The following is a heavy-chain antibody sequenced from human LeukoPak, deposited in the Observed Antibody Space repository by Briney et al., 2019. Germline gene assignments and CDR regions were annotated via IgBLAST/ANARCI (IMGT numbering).Heavy chain of an antibody. CDR2: INTNSGGT. CDR1: GYTFTGYY. J-gene: IGHJ4*02. V-gene: IGHV1-2*06. CDR3: ARGAYCSGVSCLQPKRYDY. Sequence: ASVKVSCKASGYTFTGYYMHWVRQAPGQGLEWMGRINTNSGGTNYAQKFQGRVTMTRDTSISTAYMELSRLRSDDTAVYYCARGAYCSGVSCLQPKRYDYWGQGTLVTVSS. D-gene: IGHD2-15*01.